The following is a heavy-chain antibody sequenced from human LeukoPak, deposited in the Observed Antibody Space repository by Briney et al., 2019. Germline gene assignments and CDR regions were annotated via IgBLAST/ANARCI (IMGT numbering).Heavy chain of an antibody. CDR2: IIPILGIA. D-gene: IGHD3-22*01. CDR1: GGTFSSYA. CDR3: SRDRPDDYYDSSGYSDY. V-gene: IGHV1-69*04. J-gene: IGHJ4*02. Sequence: SVKVSCKASGGTFSSYAISWVRQAPGQGLEWMGMIIPILGIANYAQKFQGRVTITADKSTSTAYMELSSLRSEDTAVYYCSRDRPDDYYDSSGYSDYWGQGTLVTVSS.